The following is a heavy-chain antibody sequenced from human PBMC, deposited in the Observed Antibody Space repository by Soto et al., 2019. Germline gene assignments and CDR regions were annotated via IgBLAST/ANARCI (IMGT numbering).Heavy chain of an antibody. CDR2: ISWDGGST. CDR1: GFTFDDYT. V-gene: IGHV3-43*01. J-gene: IGHJ4*02. D-gene: IGHD5-18*01. CDR3: AKGQDTAMVFDY. Sequence: EVQLVESGGVVVQPGGSLRLSCAASGFTFDDYTMHWVRQAPGKGLEWVSLISWDGGSTYYADSVKGRFTISRDNSKNSLDLQMNSLRTEDTALYYCAKGQDTAMVFDYWGQGTLVTVSS.